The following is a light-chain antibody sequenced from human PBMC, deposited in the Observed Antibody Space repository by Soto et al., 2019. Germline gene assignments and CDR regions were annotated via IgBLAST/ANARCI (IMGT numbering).Light chain of an antibody. CDR2: GAS. CDR3: QHYDDWPTAFS. CDR1: QSLSRD. V-gene: IGKV3-15*01. J-gene: IGKJ3*01. Sequence: EILMTQSPATLSVSPGERATLSCRASQSLSRDLAWYQQKPGQAPRLLIYGASTRASGIPARFSGVGSGTEFTLAISSVQSEDFALYYCQHYDDWPTAFSFGPGTKVDL.